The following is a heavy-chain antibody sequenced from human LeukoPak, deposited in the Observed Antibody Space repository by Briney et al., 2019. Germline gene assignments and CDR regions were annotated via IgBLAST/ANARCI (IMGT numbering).Heavy chain of an antibody. J-gene: IGHJ4*02. CDR2: IHPAVSDT. D-gene: IGHD2-21*02. CDR1: GFTVTDHW. CDR3: AASPPHCGADCPFDY. V-gene: IGHV5-51*01. Sequence: GASLRISCKGSGFTVTDHWIAWVRQLPGKGLEWVGIIHPAVSDTPKSPSFQGQVVISVDRSISTAYLQWNSLKASETAMYYCAASPPHCGADCPFDYWGQGTLVTVSS.